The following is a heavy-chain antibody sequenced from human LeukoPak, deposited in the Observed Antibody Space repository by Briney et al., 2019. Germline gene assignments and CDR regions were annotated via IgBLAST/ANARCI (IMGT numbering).Heavy chain of an antibody. Sequence: GGSLRLSCAASGFTFSSYEMNWVRQAPGKGLEWASYISSSGSTIYYADSVKGRFTISRDNAKNSLYLQMNSLRAEDTAVYYCAREDKYYFDYWGQGTLVTVSS. J-gene: IGHJ4*02. V-gene: IGHV3-48*03. CDR1: GFTFSSYE. CDR2: ISSSGSTI. CDR3: AREDKYYFDY.